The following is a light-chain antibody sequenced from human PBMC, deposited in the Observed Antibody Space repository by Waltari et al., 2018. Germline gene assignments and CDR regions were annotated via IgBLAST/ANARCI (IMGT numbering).Light chain of an antibody. Sequence: QSVLTQPPSMSGAPGQRVTISCTGSSSNIGAGYDVNWYQQRPGTAPNLLTYGYTTPPSGVPDRSSGSKSGTSASLAITGLQAEDEADYYCQSYDSSLRTVVFGGGTKLTVL. CDR2: GYT. CDR1: SSNIGAGYD. V-gene: IGLV1-40*01. CDR3: QSYDSSLRTVV. J-gene: IGLJ2*01.